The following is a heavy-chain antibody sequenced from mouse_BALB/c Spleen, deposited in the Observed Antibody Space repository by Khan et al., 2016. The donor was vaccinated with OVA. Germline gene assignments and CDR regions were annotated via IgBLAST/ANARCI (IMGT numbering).Heavy chain of an antibody. J-gene: IGHJ4*01. CDR1: GYTFRNNG. V-gene: IGHV9-3-1*01. CDR2: INTYTGET. CDR3: ARVGYNGTMDS. D-gene: IGHD2-14*01. Sequence: QIQLVQSGPELKKPGETVKISCKASGYTFRNNGMNWVKQAPGKGLKWMGWINTYTGETTYADDFKGRFAFSLETSANTADLQINNLKNEDTATYFCARVGYNGTMDSWGQGTSVTVSS.